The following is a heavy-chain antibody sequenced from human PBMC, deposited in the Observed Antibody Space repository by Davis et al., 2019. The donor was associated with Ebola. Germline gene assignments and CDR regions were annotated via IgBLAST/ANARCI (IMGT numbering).Heavy chain of an antibody. Sequence: AASVKVSCKASGYTFTSYAMHWVRQAPGQGLEWTGWISAYNGNTNYAQKLQGRVTMTTDTSTSTAYMELRSLRSDDTAVYYCASALGIYSPPDYWGQGTLVTVSS. D-gene: IGHD5-12*01. CDR3: ASALGIYSPPDY. CDR1: GYTFTSYA. V-gene: IGHV1-18*01. J-gene: IGHJ4*02. CDR2: ISAYNGNT.